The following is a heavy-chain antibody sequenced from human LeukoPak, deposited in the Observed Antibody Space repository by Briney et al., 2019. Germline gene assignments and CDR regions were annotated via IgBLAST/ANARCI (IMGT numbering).Heavy chain of an antibody. CDR1: GFTFSSYS. CDR2: ISSSSSYI. D-gene: IGHD3-22*01. CDR3: ARDSHRYYYDSSGYYGPL. Sequence: GGSLRLSCAASGFTFSSYSMNWVRQAPGKGLEWVSSISSSSSYIYYADSVKGRFTISRDNAKNSLYLQMNSLRAEDTAVYYCARDSHRYYYDSSGYYGPLWGQGTLVTVSS. V-gene: IGHV3-21*01. J-gene: IGHJ4*02.